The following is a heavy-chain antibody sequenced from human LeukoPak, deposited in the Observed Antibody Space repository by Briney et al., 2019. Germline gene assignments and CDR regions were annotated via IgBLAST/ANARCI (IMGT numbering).Heavy chain of an antibody. D-gene: IGHD3-3*01. CDR2: IYTSGIT. CDR1: GGSISSYF. V-gene: IGHV4-4*07. J-gene: IGHJ4*02. Sequence: PSETLSLTCTVSGGSISSYFWSCIRQPAGKGLEWIGRIYTSGITNYNPSLKSRVTMSVDTSKNQFSLKLTSVTAADTAVYYCASDRSGLSFCFWGQGTLVTVSS. CDR3: ASDRSGLSFCF.